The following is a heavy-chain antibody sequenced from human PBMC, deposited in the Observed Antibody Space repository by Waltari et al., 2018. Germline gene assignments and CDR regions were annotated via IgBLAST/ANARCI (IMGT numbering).Heavy chain of an antibody. V-gene: IGHV4-34*01. CDR3: ARGQVSSVWGGWFDP. D-gene: IGHD3-16*01. CDR1: GGSFSGYY. Sequence: QVQLQQWGAGLLKPSETLSLTCAVYGGSFSGYYWSWIRQPPGKGLEWIGEINHSGSTNYNPSLSSRVTISVDTSKNQFSLKLSSVTAADTAVYYCARGQVSSVWGGWFDPWGQGTLVTVSS. CDR2: INHSGST. J-gene: IGHJ5*02.